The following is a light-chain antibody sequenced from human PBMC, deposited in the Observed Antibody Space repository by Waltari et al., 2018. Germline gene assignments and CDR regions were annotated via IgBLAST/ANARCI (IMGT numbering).Light chain of an antibody. Sequence: ETVMTQSPGTLSVSPGERATLSCRASQTVNSHLAWYQQKFGQAPRLLIYGASNRAIGIPARFSGSGSWTEFTLTINSLQSEDFAVYYCQQYNNGPPGTFGQGTKVEFK. CDR2: GAS. V-gene: IGKV3-15*01. J-gene: IGKJ2*01. CDR1: QTVNSH. CDR3: QQYNNGPPGT.